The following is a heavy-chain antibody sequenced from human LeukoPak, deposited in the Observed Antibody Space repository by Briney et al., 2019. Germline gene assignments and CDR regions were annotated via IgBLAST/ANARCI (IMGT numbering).Heavy chain of an antibody. D-gene: IGHD3-22*01. V-gene: IGHV3-49*04. CDR1: GFTFGDYA. CDR3: TRSSSYYYDSSGYSH. Sequence: GGSLRLSCTASGFTFGDYAMSWVRQAPGKGLEWVGFIRSKAYGGTTEYAASVKGRFTISRDDSESIAYLQMNSLKTEDTAVYYCTRSSSYYYDSSGYSHWGQGTLVTVSS. CDR2: IRSKAYGGTT. J-gene: IGHJ4*02.